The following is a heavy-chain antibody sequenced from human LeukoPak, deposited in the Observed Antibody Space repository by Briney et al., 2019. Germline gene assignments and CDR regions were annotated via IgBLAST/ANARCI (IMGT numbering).Heavy chain of an antibody. Sequence: GGSLRLSCAASGFTFSSYWMSWVRQAPGKGLEWVANIKQDGSEKYYVDSGKGRFTISRDNAKNSLYLQMNSLRAEDTAVYYCARDSRDDYRPTPPGDWGQGTLVTVSS. CDR2: IKQDGSEK. J-gene: IGHJ4*02. CDR1: GFTFSSYW. V-gene: IGHV3-7*01. D-gene: IGHD5-24*01. CDR3: ARDSRDDYRPTPPGD.